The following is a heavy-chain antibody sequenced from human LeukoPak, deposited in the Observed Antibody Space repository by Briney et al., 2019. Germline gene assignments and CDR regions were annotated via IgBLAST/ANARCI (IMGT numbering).Heavy chain of an antibody. CDR2: INHSGST. Sequence: PSETLSLTCAVYGGSFSGYYWSWIRQPPGKGLEWIGEINHSGSTNYNPSLKSRVTISVDTSKNQFSLKLSSVTAADTAVYYCAREGCSSTSCYARWGKGAFGIWGQGTMVTVSS. CDR3: AREGCSSTSCYARWGKGAFGI. CDR1: GGSFSGYY. D-gene: IGHD2-2*01. J-gene: IGHJ3*02. V-gene: IGHV4-34*01.